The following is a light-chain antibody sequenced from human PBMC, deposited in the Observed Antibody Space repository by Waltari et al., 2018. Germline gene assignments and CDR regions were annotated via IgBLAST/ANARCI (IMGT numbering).Light chain of an antibody. V-gene: IGLV2-14*01. J-gene: IGLJ3*02. Sequence: QSALTQPASVSGSPGQSITISCTGTSRDIGGYQYVSWYQHHPGRAPKLILYEVSDRPSGISYRFSGSKSGSTASLTIAGLQAEDEGHYYCASYTSSGTLVFGGGTELTVL. CDR2: EVS. CDR3: ASYTSSGTLV. CDR1: SRDIGGYQY.